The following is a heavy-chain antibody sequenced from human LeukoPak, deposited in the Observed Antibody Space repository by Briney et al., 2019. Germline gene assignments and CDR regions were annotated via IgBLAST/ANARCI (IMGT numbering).Heavy chain of an antibody. V-gene: IGHV3-30-3*01. CDR1: GFTFSGYA. Sequence: GGSLRLSCAVSGFTFSGYAMRWVRQAPGKGLEWVAVILYDGSNNYYAASVKGRFTISRDISTNTLFLQMNSLRPEDTAVYYCAASRGDSRGYYYFEHWGQGTLVTVSS. CDR2: ILYDGSNN. D-gene: IGHD3-22*01. CDR3: AASRGDSRGYYYFEH. J-gene: IGHJ4*02.